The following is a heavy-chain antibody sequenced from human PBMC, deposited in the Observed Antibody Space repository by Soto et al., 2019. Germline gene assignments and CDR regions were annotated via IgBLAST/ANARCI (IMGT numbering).Heavy chain of an antibody. V-gene: IGHV3-72*01. J-gene: IGHJ4*02. Sequence: GGSLRLSCAASGFAFSDHYMDWVRQAPGKGLEWVGRTRNKANSYTTEYAASVKGRFTISRDDSKNSLYLQMNSLKTEDTVVYYCARAPRFSGSYFFDYWGQGTLVTVSS. D-gene: IGHD1-26*01. CDR2: TRNKANSYTT. CDR3: ARAPRFSGSYFFDY. CDR1: GFAFSDHY.